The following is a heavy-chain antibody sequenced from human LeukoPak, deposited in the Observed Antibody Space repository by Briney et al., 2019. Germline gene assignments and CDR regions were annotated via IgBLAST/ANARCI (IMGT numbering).Heavy chain of an antibody. CDR3: ARVEDCSGGGGWCYYYYGMDV. Sequence: GGSLRLSCAASGFTFSSYSMNWVRQAPGKGLEWVSSISSSSSYIYYADSAKGRFTISRDDAKNSLYLQMNSLRAEDTAVYYCARVEDCSGGGGWCYYYYGMDVWGQGTTVTVSS. D-gene: IGHD2-15*01. J-gene: IGHJ6*02. V-gene: IGHV3-21*01. CDR2: ISSSSSYI. CDR1: GFTFSSYS.